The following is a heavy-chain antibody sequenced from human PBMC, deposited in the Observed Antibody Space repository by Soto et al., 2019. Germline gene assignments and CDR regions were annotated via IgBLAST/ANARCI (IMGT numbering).Heavy chain of an antibody. Sequence: QVQLQESGPGLVKPSQTLSLTCTVSGGSISSGGYYWSWIREHPGKGLEWIGYIYYRGSTYYNPYLKHRFTISVDTSKNQFSLKLSSVTAAVTAVYYCAMGGDYYDSSGYPQGFDYWGQGTLVTVSS. CDR1: GGSISSGGYY. V-gene: IGHV4-31*03. CDR3: AMGGDYYDSSGYPQGFDY. CDR2: IYYRGST. J-gene: IGHJ4*02. D-gene: IGHD3-22*01.